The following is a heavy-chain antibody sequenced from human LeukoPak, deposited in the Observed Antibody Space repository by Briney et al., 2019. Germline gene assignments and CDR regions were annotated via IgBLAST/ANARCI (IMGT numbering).Heavy chain of an antibody. CDR3: ARDEPTVTTGPPVGS. CDR2: ISGSSDYL. V-gene: IGHV3-21*01. J-gene: IGHJ4*02. Sequence: PGGSLRLSCAASGFTFNTYSMNWVRQAPGKGLEWVSSISGSSDYLYYADSLKGRFTISRDNAKNSLYLQMNSLGAEDTAVYYCARDEPTVTTGPPVGSWGQGTLVTVSS. D-gene: IGHD4-17*01. CDR1: GFTFNTYS.